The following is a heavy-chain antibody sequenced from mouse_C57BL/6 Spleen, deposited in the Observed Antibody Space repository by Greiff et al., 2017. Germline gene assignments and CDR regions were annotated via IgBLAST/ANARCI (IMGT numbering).Heavy chain of an antibody. Sequence: VQRVESGPELVKPGASVKISCKASGYSFTSYYIHWVKQRPGQGLEWIGWIYPGSGNTKYNEKFKGKATLTADTSSSTAYMQLSSLTSEDSAVYYCARQRYKESFAYWGQGTLVTVSA. CDR2: IYPGSGNT. D-gene: IGHD1-3*01. CDR1: GYSFTSYY. J-gene: IGHJ3*01. V-gene: IGHV1-66*01. CDR3: ARQRYKESFAY.